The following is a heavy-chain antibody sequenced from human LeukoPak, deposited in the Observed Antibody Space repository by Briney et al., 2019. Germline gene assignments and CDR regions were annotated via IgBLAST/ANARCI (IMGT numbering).Heavy chain of an antibody. CDR1: GFTFSNYY. CDR3: ARVDSYYDSSGYVGEYFQH. D-gene: IGHD3-22*01. Sequence: GGSLRLSCAASGFTFSNYYLSWIRQAPGKGLEWLSYISSSATSIQYADSVRGRFTISRDNAKNSLYLQMNRLRDEDTAVYYCARVDSYYDSSGYVGEYFQHWGQGTVVTVSS. V-gene: IGHV3-11*01. CDR2: ISSSATSI. J-gene: IGHJ1*01.